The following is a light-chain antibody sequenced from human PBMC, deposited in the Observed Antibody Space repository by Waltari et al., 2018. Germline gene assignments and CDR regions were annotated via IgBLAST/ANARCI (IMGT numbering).Light chain of an antibody. Sequence: QSVLPQPPSASGPPGQRVSISCSGSTSNIGSNAVSRYQHLPGAAPRLLIYNTTQRPSGGPGRFSGSKSGTSASLAISGLQSEDECDYYCAAWDDNLNGPVFGGGTKLTVL. CDR1: TSNIGSNA. J-gene: IGLJ2*01. CDR3: AAWDDNLNGPV. V-gene: IGLV1-44*01. CDR2: NTT.